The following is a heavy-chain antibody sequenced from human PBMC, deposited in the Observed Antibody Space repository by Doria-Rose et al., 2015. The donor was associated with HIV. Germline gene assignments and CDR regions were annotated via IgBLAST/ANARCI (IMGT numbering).Heavy chain of an antibody. Sequence: QVQLQQWGAGLLKPSETLSLTCAVYGGSFSDHHWSWIRQPPGKGLEWIGEINDTGSANYNPSLKSRVTISVDTSKNQFSLKVSSVTAADTAVYYCARVPDNYITSPFDYWGQGKLVTVSS. CDR2: INDTGSA. CDR1: GGSFSDHH. J-gene: IGHJ4*02. CDR3: ARVPDNYITSPFDY. D-gene: IGHD3-10*01. V-gene: IGHV4-34*01.